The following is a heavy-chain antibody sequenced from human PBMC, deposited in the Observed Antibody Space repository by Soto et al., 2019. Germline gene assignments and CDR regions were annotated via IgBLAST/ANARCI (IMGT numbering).Heavy chain of an antibody. J-gene: IGHJ4*02. Sequence: QVQLQESGPGLVKPSQTLSLTCTVSGGSVSSGGYYWSWIRQPPGTGLEWIGYISYSGNTFYNPSLKSRVTISIDTSKNQFSLKLRSVTAADTALFYCARGSDYVYFFDNWGQGTLVTVSS. CDR3: ARGSDYVYFFDN. D-gene: IGHD1-26*01. CDR2: ISYSGNT. CDR1: GGSVSSGGYY. V-gene: IGHV4-31*03.